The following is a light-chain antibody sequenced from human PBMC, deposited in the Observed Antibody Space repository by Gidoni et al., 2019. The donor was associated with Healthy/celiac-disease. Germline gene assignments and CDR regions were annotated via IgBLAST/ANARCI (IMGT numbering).Light chain of an antibody. CDR2: CAS. CDR1: QSVSSN. Sequence: EIAMPQSPATLSVSPGERATLACRASQSVSSNLAWYQQKPVQAPRLLIYCASTRATGIPARFSVSESGTEFSLTISSLQSEDFSVFSLQQYNNWPRTFGQGTKVEIK. CDR3: QQYNNWPRT. V-gene: IGKV3-15*01. J-gene: IGKJ1*01.